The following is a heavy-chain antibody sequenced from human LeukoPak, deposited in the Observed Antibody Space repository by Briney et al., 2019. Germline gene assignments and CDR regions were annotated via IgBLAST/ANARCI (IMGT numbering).Heavy chain of an antibody. J-gene: IGHJ5*02. V-gene: IGHV3-30*03. CDR3: ARDWGDLLAFGP. CDR1: GFTFNAYA. D-gene: IGHD3-3*01. Sequence: GSLRLSCSASGFTFNAYAMHWVRQTPGKGLEWVAVISYDGTNSNYADSVKGRLTVSRDNSKNTLYLDLHSLTAEDTAVFFCARDWGDLLAFGPWGQGTLVTVSS. CDR2: ISYDGTNS.